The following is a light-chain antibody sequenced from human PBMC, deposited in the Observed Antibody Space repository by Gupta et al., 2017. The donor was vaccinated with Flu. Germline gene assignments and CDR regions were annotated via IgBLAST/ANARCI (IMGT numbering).Light chain of an antibody. CDR3: ASWDDSLNGAV. Sequence: QSVLTQTPSASGSPGQRVTISCSGSRSNIGSNTVNWYQQHPGTAPRRLIFTNNQRPSGVPDRFSGSKSGTSASLAISGLQAEEEADYYCASWDDSLNGAVFGGGTKLTVL. CDR1: RSNIGSNT. CDR2: TNN. J-gene: IGLJ7*01. V-gene: IGLV1-44*01.